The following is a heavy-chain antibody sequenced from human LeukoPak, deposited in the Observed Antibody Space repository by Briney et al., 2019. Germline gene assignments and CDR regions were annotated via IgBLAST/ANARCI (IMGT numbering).Heavy chain of an antibody. CDR2: INEHGSIT. J-gene: IGHJ4*02. V-gene: IGHV3-74*01. D-gene: IGHD3-10*01. CDR1: VFTFSSYW. CDR3: ARDVEGSGSL. Sequence: PVGSLRLSCAASVFTFSSYWMHWVRQVPGKGLVGVARINEHGSITDYGDYVTARFTVSRDNAWNTLYLQMNSLRAEDTAVYYCARDVEGSGSLWGQGTLITVSS.